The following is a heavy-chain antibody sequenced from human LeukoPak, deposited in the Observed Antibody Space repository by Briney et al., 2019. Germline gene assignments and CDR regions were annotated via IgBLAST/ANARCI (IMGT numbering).Heavy chain of an antibody. D-gene: IGHD5-18*01. CDR2: INTNTGNP. CDR3: GRDPKLGIRGYTYGYIDF. Sequence: ASVKVSCKASGYTFTSYAMNWVRQAPGQGLEWIGWINTNTGNPTYAQGFTGRFVFSLDTSVSTAYLQISSLKADDTAVYYCGRDPKLGIRGYTYGYIDFWGQGTLVTVAS. V-gene: IGHV7-4-1*02. CDR1: GYTFTSYA. J-gene: IGHJ4*02.